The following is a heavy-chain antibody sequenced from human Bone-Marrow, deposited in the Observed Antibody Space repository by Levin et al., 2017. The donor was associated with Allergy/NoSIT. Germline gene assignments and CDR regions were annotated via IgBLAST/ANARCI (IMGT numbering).Heavy chain of an antibody. V-gene: IGHV7-4-1*02. J-gene: IGHJ4*02. D-gene: IGHD2-15*01. Sequence: GESLKISCKTSGYIFRDHGINWVRQAPGQGLEWMGWINTNSRNPTYAQGFTGRFVFSLDTSVSTAYLQINSLKAEDTAVYYCARRGYCSGGICRTIDYWGQGTLVSVSS. CDR3: ARRGYCSGGICRTIDY. CDR1: GYIFRDHG. CDR2: INTNSRNP.